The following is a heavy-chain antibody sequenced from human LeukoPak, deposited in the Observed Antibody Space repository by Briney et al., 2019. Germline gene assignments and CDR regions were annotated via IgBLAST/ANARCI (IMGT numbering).Heavy chain of an antibody. D-gene: IGHD3-16*01. V-gene: IGHV1-2*02. CDR2: INSNSGGA. CDR1: GYTFTANY. J-gene: IGHJ3*02. Sequence: ATVKVSCKASGYTFTANYMHWVRQAPGQGLEYMGWINSNSGGANYAQKFHGRVTMTRHTSISTVYMELSGLTSDDTAVYYCARDLGGNALDIWGQGTVVTVSS. CDR3: ARDLGGNALDI.